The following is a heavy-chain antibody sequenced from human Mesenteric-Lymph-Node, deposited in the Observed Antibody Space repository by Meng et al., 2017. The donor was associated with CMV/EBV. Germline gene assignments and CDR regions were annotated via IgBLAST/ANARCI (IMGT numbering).Heavy chain of an antibody. Sequence: ASVKVSCKASGYTFTTYGITWVRQAPGQGLEWMGWISPNNGDTHYAQRLQGRLTLTTDTSMTTAYMELRSLRSEDTAVYYCARAPRGVATIYYYGMDVWGQGTTVTVSS. D-gene: IGHD5-24*01. V-gene: IGHV1-18*01. CDR2: ISPNNGDT. J-gene: IGHJ6*02. CDR1: GYTFTTYG. CDR3: ARAPRGVATIYYYGMDV.